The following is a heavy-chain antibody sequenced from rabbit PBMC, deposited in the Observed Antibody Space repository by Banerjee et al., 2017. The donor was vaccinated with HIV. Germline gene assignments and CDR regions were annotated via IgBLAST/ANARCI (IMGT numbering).Heavy chain of an antibody. CDR1: GFSFSSGYF. CDR2: IYGVSSNTV. V-gene: IGHV1S40*01. D-gene: IGHD8-1*01. CDR3: ARDPNYDDINYYNL. Sequence: QSLEESGGDLVKPGASLTLTCTASGFSFSSGYFMCWVRQAPGKGLEWIACIYGVSSNTVYYASWAKGRFTISKTSSTTVTLQMTSLTAADTATYFCARDPNYDDINYYNLWGPGTLVTVS. J-gene: IGHJ4*01.